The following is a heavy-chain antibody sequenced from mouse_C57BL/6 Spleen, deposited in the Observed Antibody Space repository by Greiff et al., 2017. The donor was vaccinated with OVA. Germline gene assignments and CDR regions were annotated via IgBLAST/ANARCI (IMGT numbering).Heavy chain of an antibody. CDR2: IDPSDSYT. V-gene: IGHV1-69*01. Sequence: QVQLQQPGAELVMPGASVKLSCKASGYTFTSYWMHWVKQRPGQGLEWIGEIDPSDSYTNYNQKFKGKSTLTVDKSSSTAYIQLSSLTSEDSAVYYCARSGRGRYYKDYWGQGTTLTVSS. CDR1: GYTFTSYW. J-gene: IGHJ2*01. CDR3: ARSGRGRYYKDY. D-gene: IGHD2-12*01.